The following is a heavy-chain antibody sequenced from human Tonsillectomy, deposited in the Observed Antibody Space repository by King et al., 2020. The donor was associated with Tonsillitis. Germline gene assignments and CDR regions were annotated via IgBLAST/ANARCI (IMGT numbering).Heavy chain of an antibody. CDR3: TRDGSESFDY. Sequence: VQLVESGGGLVKPGRSLRLSCAASGFTFGDYAMSWFRQAPGKGLEWGDFIRRKAHVGTPEDAASLKGRFTISRDDSKSIAYLQMNSLKTEDTAVYYCTRDGSESFDYWGQGTLVTVSS. CDR2: IRRKAHVGTP. V-gene: IGHV3-49*05. J-gene: IGHJ4*02. D-gene: IGHD3-10*01. CDR1: GFTFGDYA.